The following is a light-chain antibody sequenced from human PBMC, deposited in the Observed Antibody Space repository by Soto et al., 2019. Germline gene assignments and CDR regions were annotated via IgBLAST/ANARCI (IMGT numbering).Light chain of an antibody. J-gene: IGKJ1*01. CDR2: DAS. Sequence: DIQMTQSPSTLSASVGDRVTITCRASQSVSNWLAWYQQKPGKAPKLLIHDASSLESGVPSRFSGSGSGKEFTLTISGLQPDDFATYYCQQYNSHWTFGQGTKVEIK. CDR1: QSVSNW. V-gene: IGKV1-5*01. CDR3: QQYNSHWT.